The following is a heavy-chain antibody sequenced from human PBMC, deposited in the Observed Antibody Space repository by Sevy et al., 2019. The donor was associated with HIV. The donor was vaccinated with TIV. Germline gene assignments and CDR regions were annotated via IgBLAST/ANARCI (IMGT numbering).Heavy chain of an antibody. V-gene: IGHV1-24*01. CDR3: STTKDYYDSSGYPFDY. J-gene: IGHJ4*02. Sequence: ASVKVSCKVSGSTLSQLSMHWVRQAPGKGLEWMGSFDPEDGETIYAQKFQGRLTMTEDTSTDTGYMELSSLRSEDTAVYYCSTTKDYYDSSGYPFDYWGQGTLVTVSS. CDR1: GSTLSQLS. CDR2: FDPEDGET. D-gene: IGHD3-22*01.